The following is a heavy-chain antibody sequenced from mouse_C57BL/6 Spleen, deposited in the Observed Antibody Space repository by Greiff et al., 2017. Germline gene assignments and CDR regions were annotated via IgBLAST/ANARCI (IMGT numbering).Heavy chain of an antibody. CDR2: IRSKSSNYAT. Sequence: EVQVVESGGGLVQPKGSLKLSCAASGFTFNTYAMHWVRQAPGKGLEWVARIRSKSSNYATYYADSVKDRFTISRDDSQSMLYLQMNNLKTEDTAMYYCVRDEITTVVAPFAYWGQGTLVTVSA. CDR3: VRDEITTVVAPFAY. J-gene: IGHJ3*01. V-gene: IGHV10-3*01. CDR1: GFTFNTYA. D-gene: IGHD1-1*01.